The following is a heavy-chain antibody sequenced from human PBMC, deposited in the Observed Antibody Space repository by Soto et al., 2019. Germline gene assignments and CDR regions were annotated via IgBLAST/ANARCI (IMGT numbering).Heavy chain of an antibody. CDR2: IYYSGST. V-gene: IGHV4-61*01. CDR3: ARDFLDYYYGMDV. CDR1: GGSVSSGSYY. J-gene: IGHJ6*02. Sequence: PSETLSLTCTVSGGSVSSGSYYWSWIRQPPGKGLEWIGYIYYSGSTNYNPSLKSRVTISVDTSKNQFSLKLSSVTAADTAVYYCARDFLDYYYGMDVWGQGTTVTVSS.